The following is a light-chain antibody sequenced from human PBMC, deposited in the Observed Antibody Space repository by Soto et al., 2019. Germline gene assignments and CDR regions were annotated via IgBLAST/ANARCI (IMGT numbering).Light chain of an antibody. V-gene: IGKV3-15*01. CDR3: QQYSNWPPLYT. CDR1: QSVSSY. CDR2: DAS. J-gene: IGKJ2*01. Sequence: EIVMTQSPATLSVSPGERATLSCRASQSVSSYLAWYQQKPGLPPRLLIYDASTRATGLPDRFSGSGSGTDFTLTISSLQSADFAVYYCQQYSNWPPLYTFGRGTKLEIK.